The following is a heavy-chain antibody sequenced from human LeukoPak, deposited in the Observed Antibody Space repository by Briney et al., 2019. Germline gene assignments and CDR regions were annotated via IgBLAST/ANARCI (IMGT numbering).Heavy chain of an antibody. CDR2: IDPSDSYS. D-gene: IGHD3-10*01. CDR1: GYSFTSYW. V-gene: IGHV5-10-1*01. CDR3: ARHAYGSGGYSNFDY. J-gene: IGHJ4*02. Sequence: GESLKISCKGSGYSFTSYWISWVRQMPGKGLEWMGRIDPSDSYSNYSPSFQGHVTISTDKSISTAYLQWSGLKASDTAMYYCARHAYGSGGYSNFDYWGQGTLVTVSS.